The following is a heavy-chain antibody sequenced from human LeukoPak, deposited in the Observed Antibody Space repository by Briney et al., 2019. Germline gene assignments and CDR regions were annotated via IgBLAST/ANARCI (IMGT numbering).Heavy chain of an antibody. Sequence: PETLSLTCTVSSGSISSYFWSWIRQPPGKGLEWIGYIYYSGSTNYNPSLKSRVTISVDTSKNQFSLKLISVTAADTAVYYCARGVGSGWFFDYWGQGTLVTVSS. V-gene: IGHV4-59*12. CDR3: ARGVGSGWFFDY. D-gene: IGHD6-19*01. J-gene: IGHJ4*02. CDR1: SGSISSYF. CDR2: IYYSGST.